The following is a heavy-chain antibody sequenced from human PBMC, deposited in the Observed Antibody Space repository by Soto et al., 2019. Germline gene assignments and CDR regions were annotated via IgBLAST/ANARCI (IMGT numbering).Heavy chain of an antibody. CDR3: ARLASLGHPYYFGMDV. V-gene: IGHV3-23*01. Sequence: GGSLRLSCVGSGFSLSSYAMSWVRQAPGKGLQWVSTISGSGGSSYSQYYADSVKGRFTVSRDKSKNTPYLQITSLRVEDTAVYYCARLASLGHPYYFGMDVWGQGTTVTVSS. CDR2: ISGSGGSSYSQ. J-gene: IGHJ6*02. CDR1: GFSLSSYA.